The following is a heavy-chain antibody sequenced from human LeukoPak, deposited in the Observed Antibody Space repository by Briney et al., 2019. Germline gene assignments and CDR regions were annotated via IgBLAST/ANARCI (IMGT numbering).Heavy chain of an antibody. J-gene: IGHJ5*02. D-gene: IGHD3-3*02. V-gene: IGHV4-59*02. CDR2: IYYSGST. CDR3: ATSPRRALANWFDP. CDR1: GGSVSSYY. Sequence: SETLSLTCTVSGGSVSSYYWSWIRQPPGKGLEWMGYIYYSGSTNYNPSLKSRVTISVDTSKNQFSLKLSSVTAADTAAYYCATSPRRALANWFDPWGQGTLVTVSS.